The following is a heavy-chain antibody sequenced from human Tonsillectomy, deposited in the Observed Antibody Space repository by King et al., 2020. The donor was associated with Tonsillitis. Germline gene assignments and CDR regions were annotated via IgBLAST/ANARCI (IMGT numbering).Heavy chain of an antibody. CDR1: GGSISSSSYY. J-gene: IGHJ6*03. Sequence: QLQLQESGPGLVKPSETLSLMCTVSGGSISSSSYYWGWIRQPPGKGLEWIGSIYYSGSTYCNPSLKSRVTISVDTSKNQFSLKLRSVTAADTAVYYCARHPYGVPSYFHYYMDVWGKGATVTVSS. CDR2: IYYSGST. V-gene: IGHV4-39*01. D-gene: IGHD4-17*01. CDR3: ARHPYGVPSYFHYYMDV.